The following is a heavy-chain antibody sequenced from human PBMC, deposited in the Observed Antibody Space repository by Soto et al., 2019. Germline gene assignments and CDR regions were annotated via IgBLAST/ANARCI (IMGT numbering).Heavy chain of an antibody. D-gene: IGHD1-26*01. V-gene: IGHV3-21*01. J-gene: IGHJ4*02. CDR1: GFTFSSYS. CDR3: AKDLKRGNPY. CDR2: ISSDSYYI. Sequence: PGGSLRLSCAASGFTFSSYSMNWVRQAPGKGLEWVPSISSDSYYIYYADSVKGRFTISRDNAKNSLYLQMNSLGAEDTAVYYCAKDLKRGNPYWGQGALVTVSS.